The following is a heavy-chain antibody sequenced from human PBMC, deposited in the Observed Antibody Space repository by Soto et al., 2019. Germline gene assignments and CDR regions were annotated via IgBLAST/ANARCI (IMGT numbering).Heavy chain of an antibody. CDR1: GGSVSSGSYY. CDR3: ARTLHYYDSSAQDY. V-gene: IGHV4-61*01. D-gene: IGHD3-22*01. CDR2: IYYSGST. J-gene: IGHJ4*02. Sequence: SETLSLTCTVSGGSVSSGSYYWSWIRQPPGEGLEWIGYIYYSGSTSYNPSLKSRVTMSVDTSKNQFSLKLNSVTAADTAVYYCARTLHYYDSSAQDYWGQGTLVTVSS.